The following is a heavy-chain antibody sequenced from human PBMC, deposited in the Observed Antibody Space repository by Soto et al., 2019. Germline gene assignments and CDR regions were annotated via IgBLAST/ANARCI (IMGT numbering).Heavy chain of an antibody. CDR2: ISYDGSNK. Sequence: QVQLVESGGGVVQPGRSLRLSCADSGFTFTDYGMHWVRQAPGQGLEWVAVISYDGSNKNYADSVKGRFTISRDNSKNTLYLQMDSLRAEDTAVYYCAKDTYYHDSSGYYGFDYCGQGTLVTVSS. CDR1: GFTFTDYG. V-gene: IGHV3-30*18. J-gene: IGHJ4*02. CDR3: AKDTYYHDSSGYYGFDY. D-gene: IGHD3-22*01.